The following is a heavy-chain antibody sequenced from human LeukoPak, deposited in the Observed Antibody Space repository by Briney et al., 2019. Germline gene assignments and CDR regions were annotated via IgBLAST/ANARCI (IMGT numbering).Heavy chain of an antibody. D-gene: IGHD4-4*01. CDR1: GGPFTAYY. Sequence: SETLSLTCAVYGGPFTAYYWNWMRQPPGKGLEWLGEISHSIRTKYNPSLRSGVAMSVETSRNAFSLKLSSVTAADTAVYYCGMSVTSDGHKIRNYWGQGTLVTVSS. J-gene: IGHJ4*02. CDR2: ISHSIRT. V-gene: IGHV4-34*01. CDR3: GMSVTSDGHKIRNY.